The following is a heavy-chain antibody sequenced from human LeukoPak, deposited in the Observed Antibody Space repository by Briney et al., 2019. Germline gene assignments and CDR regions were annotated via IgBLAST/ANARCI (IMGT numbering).Heavy chain of an antibody. V-gene: IGHV3-7*01. Sequence: GGSLRLSCAASGFTFSSYWMSWVRQAPGKGLEWVANIKQNGSEKYYVDSVKGRFTISRDNAKNSLYLQMNSLRAEDTAVYYCARDPRYCSGGSCYFGYFDYWGQGTLVTVSS. D-gene: IGHD2-15*01. CDR2: IKQNGSEK. CDR1: GFTFSSYW. CDR3: ARDPRYCSGGSCYFGYFDY. J-gene: IGHJ4*02.